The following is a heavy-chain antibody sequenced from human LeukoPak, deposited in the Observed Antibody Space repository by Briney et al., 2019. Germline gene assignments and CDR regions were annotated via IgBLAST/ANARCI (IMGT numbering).Heavy chain of an antibody. CDR1: GGSISSYY. CDR3: AREGIVAGTARYLDY. D-gene: IGHD6-13*01. V-gene: IGHV4-4*07. Sequence: SETLSLTCTVSGGSISSYYWTWVRQPAGKGPEWIGRIYTSGSTNYSPSLKSRVTMSVDTSKNEFSLKLNSVTAADTAVYYCAREGIVAGTARYLDYWGQGTLVTVSS. CDR2: IYTSGST. J-gene: IGHJ4*02.